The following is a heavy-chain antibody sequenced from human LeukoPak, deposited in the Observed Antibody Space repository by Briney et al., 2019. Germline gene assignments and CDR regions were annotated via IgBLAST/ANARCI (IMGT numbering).Heavy chain of an antibody. CDR2: IDHSGRS. Sequence: SETLSLTCTVSGGPIRSYYWNWIRQPPGKGLVWIGEIDHSGRSNYSPSLKSRVTISADTSKSQFSLRLSSVTAADTAVYYCAKSHINTNYYYMDVWGKGTTVTV. D-gene: IGHD1-1*01. CDR1: GGPIRSYY. CDR3: AKSHINTNYYYMDV. J-gene: IGHJ6*03. V-gene: IGHV4-34*01.